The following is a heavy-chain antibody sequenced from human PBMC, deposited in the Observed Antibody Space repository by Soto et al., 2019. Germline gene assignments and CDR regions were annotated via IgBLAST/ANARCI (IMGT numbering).Heavy chain of an antibody. V-gene: IGHV3-7*01. CDR2: IKQDGSEK. CDR3: ARVDCSSTSCYPQYYYYGMDV. Sequence: GGSLRLSCAASGFTFSSYWMSWVRQAPGKGLEWVANIKQDGSEKYYVDSVKGRFTISRDNAKNSLYLQMNSLRAEDTAVYYCARVDCSSTSCYPQYYYYGMDVWGQGTTVTVSS. CDR1: GFTFSSYW. D-gene: IGHD2-2*01. J-gene: IGHJ6*02.